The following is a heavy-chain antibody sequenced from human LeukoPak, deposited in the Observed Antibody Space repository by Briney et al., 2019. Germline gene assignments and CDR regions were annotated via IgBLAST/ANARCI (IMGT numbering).Heavy chain of an antibody. CDR2: FDPEDGET. CDR1: GYTLTELS. J-gene: IGHJ4*02. CDR3: ATDLFLTINDYSSY. Sequence: ASVKVSCKVSGYTLTELSMHWVRQAPGKGLEWMGGFDPEDGETIYAQKFQGRVTMTEDTSTDTAYMELSSLRSEDTAVYYCATDLFLTINDYSSYWGQGTLVTVFS. D-gene: IGHD4-11*01. V-gene: IGHV1-24*01.